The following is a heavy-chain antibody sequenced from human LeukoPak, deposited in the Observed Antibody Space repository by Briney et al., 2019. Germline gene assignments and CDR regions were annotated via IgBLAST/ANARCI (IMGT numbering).Heavy chain of an antibody. CDR2: INHSGST. D-gene: IGHD6-19*01. CDR3: ARGGGNKQWLTWFDP. Sequence: SETPSLTCAVYGGSFSGYYWSWIRQPPGKGLEWIGEINHSGSTNYNPSLKSRVTISVDTSKNQFSLKLSSVTAADTAVYYCARGGGNKQWLTWFDPWGQGTLVTVSS. CDR1: GGSFSGYY. V-gene: IGHV4-34*01. J-gene: IGHJ5*02.